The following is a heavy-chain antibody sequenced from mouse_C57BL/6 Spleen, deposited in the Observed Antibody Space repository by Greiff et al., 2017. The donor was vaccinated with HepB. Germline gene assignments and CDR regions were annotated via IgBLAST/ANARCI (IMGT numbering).Heavy chain of an antibody. J-gene: IGHJ4*01. D-gene: IGHD2-1*01. V-gene: IGHV1-55*01. Sequence: QVQLQQPGAELVKPGASVKMSCKASGYTFTSYWITWVKQRPGQGLEWIGDIYPGSGSTNYNEKFKSKATLTVDTSSSTAYMQLSSLTSEDSAVYYCARQMGWYRAMDYWGQGTSVTVSS. CDR2: IYPGSGST. CDR1: GYTFTSYW. CDR3: ARQMGWYRAMDY.